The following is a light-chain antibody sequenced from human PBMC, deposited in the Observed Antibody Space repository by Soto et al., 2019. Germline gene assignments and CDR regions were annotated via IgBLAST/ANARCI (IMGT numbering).Light chain of an antibody. J-gene: IGKJ2*01. CDR1: QSVSSSY. V-gene: IGKV3-20*01. CDR2: GAS. Sequence: EIVLTQSPGTLSLSPGERATLSCRPSQSVSSSYLAWYQQKPGQAPRLLIYGASSRATGIPDRFSGSGSGTDFTLTISRLEPEDFAVYYCQQYGSSPSYTFGQGTKVDIK. CDR3: QQYGSSPSYT.